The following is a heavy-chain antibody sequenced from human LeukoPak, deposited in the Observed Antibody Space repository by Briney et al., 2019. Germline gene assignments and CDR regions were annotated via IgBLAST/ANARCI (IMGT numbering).Heavy chain of an antibody. D-gene: IGHD2-15*01. CDR2: ISSSSSYI. Sequence: GGSLRLSCAASGFTFSSYSMNWVRQAPGKGLEWVSSISSSSSYIYYADSVKGRFTISRDNAKNSLYLQMNSLRAEDTAVYYCARDLRYLGYCTGGSCYSGGYYFDYWGQGTLVTVSS. CDR1: GFTFSSYS. J-gene: IGHJ4*02. V-gene: IGHV3-21*01. CDR3: ARDLRYLGYCTGGSCYSGGYYFDY.